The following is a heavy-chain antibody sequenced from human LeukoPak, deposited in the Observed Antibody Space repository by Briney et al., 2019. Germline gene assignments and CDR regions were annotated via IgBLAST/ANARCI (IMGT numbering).Heavy chain of an antibody. J-gene: IGHJ6*02. CDR3: ARRGPGYCSTTSCLYHYYGMDV. D-gene: IGHD2-2*01. V-gene: IGHV4-59*08. CDR2: IYYTRST. Sequence: SETLSLTCTVSGGSISSYYWSWIRQPPGKGLEWIGYIYYTRSTNYNPSLKSRVTISVDTSKNQFSLKLTSVTAADTAVYYCARRGPGYCSTTSCLYHYYGMDVWGQGTTVTVSS. CDR1: GGSISSYY.